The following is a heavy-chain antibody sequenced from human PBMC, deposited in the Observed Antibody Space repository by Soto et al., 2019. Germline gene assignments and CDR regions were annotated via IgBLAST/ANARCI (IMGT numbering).Heavy chain of an antibody. J-gene: IGHJ4*02. CDR3: EREPATAKPEGVDF. Sequence: QVQLVQSGAEVRKPGASVKVSCKASGYTFSDYYIHWVRQAPGQGLEWMGWINPNSGGTKYAQKFQGGVTMSSDTPLTRAYRELSRLRPGDTASYYFEREPATAKPEGVDFWGRGTRGTVPP. CDR2: INPNSGGT. D-gene: IGHD1-1*01. CDR1: GYTFSDYY. V-gene: IGHV1-2*02.